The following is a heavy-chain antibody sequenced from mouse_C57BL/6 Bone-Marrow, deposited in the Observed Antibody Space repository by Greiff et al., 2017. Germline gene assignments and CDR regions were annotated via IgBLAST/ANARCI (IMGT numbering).Heavy chain of an antibody. CDR3: AREGYYYGSSYFDY. D-gene: IGHD1-1*01. J-gene: IGHJ2*01. Sequence: EVQLQQSGAELVKPGASVKLSCTASGFNIKDYYMHWVKQRTEQGLEWIGRIDPEDGETKYAPKFPGKATITADTSSNTAYLQLSSLTSEDTAVYYCAREGYYYGSSYFDYWGQGTTLTVSS. CDR1: GFNIKDYY. CDR2: IDPEDGET. V-gene: IGHV14-2*01.